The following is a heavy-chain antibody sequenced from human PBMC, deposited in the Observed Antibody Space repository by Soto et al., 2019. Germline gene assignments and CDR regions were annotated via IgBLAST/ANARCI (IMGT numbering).Heavy chain of an antibody. CDR1: GDPPSYGGYY. CDR2: VYHTGAT. Sequence: QVQLQESGPGLVEPSQTLSFVCSVSGDPPSYGGYYWSWVRQSPGKALEGLGFVYHTGATYYHPSLESRVTMAVDMSKTEFSLKLTSLTAVDTATYYCARDGHSSWEWLDPWGQGILVTVSS. V-gene: IGHV4-31*03. D-gene: IGHD1-26*01. J-gene: IGHJ5*02. CDR3: ARDGHSSWEWLDP.